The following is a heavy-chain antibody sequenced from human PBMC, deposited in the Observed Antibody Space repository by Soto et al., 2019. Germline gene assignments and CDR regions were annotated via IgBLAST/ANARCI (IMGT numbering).Heavy chain of an antibody. Sequence: EVQLLESGGGLVQPGGSLRLSCAASGFTFLSFDMSWVRQAPGKGLEWVSSISTGGTTTYYADSVKGRCTVSRDNSKNTLYLQIHSLRAEDTAVYYCAIVAIGPENWGQGTLATGSS. V-gene: IGHV3-23*01. J-gene: IGHJ4*02. CDR3: AIVAIGPEN. CDR1: GFTFLSFD. CDR2: ISTGGTTT.